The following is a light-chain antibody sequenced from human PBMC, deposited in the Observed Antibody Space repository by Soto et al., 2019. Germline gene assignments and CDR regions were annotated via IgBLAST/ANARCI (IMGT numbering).Light chain of an antibody. CDR3: QSYDSTLSARYV. CDR1: SSNIGAGYD. V-gene: IGLV1-40*01. Sequence: LLTQPASVCGAPGQRFTISCTGSSSNIGAGYDVHWYHQRPGTAPKLLIFGNNNRPSGVPDRFSGSKSGTSASLAITGLQAEDEGDYYCQSYDSTLSARYVFGTGTKVTVL. J-gene: IGLJ1*01. CDR2: GNN.